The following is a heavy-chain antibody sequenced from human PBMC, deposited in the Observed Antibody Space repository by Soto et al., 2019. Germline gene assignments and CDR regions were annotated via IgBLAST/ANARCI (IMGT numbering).Heavy chain of an antibody. Sequence: ASVKVSCKASGYTFTRYYMHWVRQAPGQGLEWMGIINPSGGSTSYAQKFQGRVTMTRDTSTSTVYMELSSLRSEDTAVYYCARAYDSSGSDKYYYYGMDVWGQGTTVTVSS. J-gene: IGHJ6*02. CDR2: INPSGGST. CDR1: GYTFTRYY. CDR3: ARAYDSSGSDKYYYYGMDV. V-gene: IGHV1-46*01. D-gene: IGHD3-22*01.